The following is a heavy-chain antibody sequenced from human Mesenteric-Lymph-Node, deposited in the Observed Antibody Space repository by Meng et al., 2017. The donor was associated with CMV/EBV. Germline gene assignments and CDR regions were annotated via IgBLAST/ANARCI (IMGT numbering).Heavy chain of an antibody. V-gene: IGHV3-23*01. CDR2: ISNTGSNT. CDR3: AKDSFGLWFGASDY. CDR1: GFTFNTYA. D-gene: IGHD3-10*01. J-gene: IGHJ4*02. Sequence: GGSLRLSCAASGFTFNTYAKNWVRQAPGKGLEWVSAISNTGSNTYYADSVKGRFTISRDNSKNTLYLEMNSLRAEDTAVYYCAKDSFGLWFGASDYWGQGTLVTVSS.